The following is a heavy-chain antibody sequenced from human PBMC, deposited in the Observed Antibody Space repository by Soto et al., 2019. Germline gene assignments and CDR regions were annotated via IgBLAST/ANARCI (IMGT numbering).Heavy chain of an antibody. CDR1: GFTFSSYG. V-gene: IGHV3-33*01. J-gene: IGHJ6*02. CDR3: ARDPLDRYYYGMDV. Sequence: QVQLVESGGGVVQPGRSLRLSCAASGFTFSSYGMHWVRQAPGKGLEWVAVIWYDGSNKYYADSVKGRFTISRDNSKNTLYLQMNSLRAEDTAVYYCARDPLDRYYYGMDVWGQGTTVTVSS. CDR2: IWYDGSNK.